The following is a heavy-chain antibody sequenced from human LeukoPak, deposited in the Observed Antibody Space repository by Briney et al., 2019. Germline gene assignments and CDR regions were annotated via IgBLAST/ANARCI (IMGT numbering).Heavy chain of an antibody. Sequence: GGSLRLSCAASGFTFSDYYMSWIRQAPGKGLEWVSYISSSGSTIYYADSVKGRFTISRDNAKNSLYLQMNSLRAEDTAVYYCARDGLVGATRYYYYYMDVWGKGTTVTVSS. CDR2: ISSSGSTI. V-gene: IGHV3-11*04. CDR1: GFTFSDYY. D-gene: IGHD1-26*01. CDR3: ARDGLVGATRYYYYYMDV. J-gene: IGHJ6*03.